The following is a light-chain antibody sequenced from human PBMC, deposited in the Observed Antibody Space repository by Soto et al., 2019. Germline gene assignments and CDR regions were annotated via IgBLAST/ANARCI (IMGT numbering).Light chain of an antibody. V-gene: IGKV3D-11*01. CDR1: HDVSVS. CDR2: DAS. J-gene: IGKJ2*01. Sequence: ESVLTQSPDTLSSSPGEGSTLSCMAIHDVSVSLAWYRQRAGKSPRLLIHDASNRATGISARFSGSGSGTDFTLTIGSLEPEESEPYYCQQRASWPYTSGQGTKVDIK. CDR3: QQRASWPYT.